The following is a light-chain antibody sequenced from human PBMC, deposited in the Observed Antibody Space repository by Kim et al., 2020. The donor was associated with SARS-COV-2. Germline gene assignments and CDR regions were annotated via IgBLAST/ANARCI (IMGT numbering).Light chain of an antibody. CDR3: QSYDSRLSVMV. Sequence: RVTISCTGNSSNIGAGYDVQCYQQLSGTAPNLLVYDNNKRLSGVPARFSGSKSDTSASLAITGLRAEDEADYYCQSYDSRLSVMVFGGGTKLTVL. CDR1: SSNIGAGYD. CDR2: DNN. J-gene: IGLJ2*01. V-gene: IGLV1-40*01.